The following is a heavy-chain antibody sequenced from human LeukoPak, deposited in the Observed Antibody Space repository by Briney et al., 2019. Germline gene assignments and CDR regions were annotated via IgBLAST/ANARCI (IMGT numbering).Heavy chain of an antibody. J-gene: IGHJ5*02. CDR2: IYYSGST. CDR1: GGSISSYY. CDR3: ARFFTDPVVT. D-gene: IGHD3-22*01. Sequence: SETLSLTCTVSGGSISSYYWSWIRQPPGKGLEWIGYIYYSGSTNYNPSLKSRVTISVDTSKNQFSLKLSSVTAADTAVYYCARFFTDPVVTWGQRTLVTVSS. V-gene: IGHV4-59*01.